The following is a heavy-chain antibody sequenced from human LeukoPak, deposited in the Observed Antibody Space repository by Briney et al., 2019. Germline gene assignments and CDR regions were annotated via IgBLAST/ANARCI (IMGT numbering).Heavy chain of an antibody. D-gene: IGHD6-13*01. CDR3: EKVAAAYDY. J-gene: IGHJ4*02. Sequence: PGGSLRLSCAVSGFTFSSYAMRWVRQAPGKGLEWVSAISGSGGSTYYADSVKGRFTISRDNSKKPLYLRMNSLGAEDTAVYYCEKVAAAYDYWGQGTLVTVSS. CDR1: GFTFSSYA. V-gene: IGHV3-23*01. CDR2: ISGSGGST.